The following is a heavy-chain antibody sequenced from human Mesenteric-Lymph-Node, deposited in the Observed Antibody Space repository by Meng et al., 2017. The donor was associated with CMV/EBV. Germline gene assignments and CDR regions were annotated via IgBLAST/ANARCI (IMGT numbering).Heavy chain of an antibody. CDR3: ARGGYRSYYYGMDV. D-gene: IGHD6-25*01. J-gene: IGHJ6*02. CDR1: GGSFSGYY. CDR2: INHSGST. Sequence: SETLSLTCAVYGGSFSGYYWSWIRQPPGKGLEWIGEINHSGSTNYNLSLKSRVTISVDTSKNQFSLKLSSVTAADTAVYFCARGGYRSYYYGMDVWGQGTTVTVSS. V-gene: IGHV4-34*01.